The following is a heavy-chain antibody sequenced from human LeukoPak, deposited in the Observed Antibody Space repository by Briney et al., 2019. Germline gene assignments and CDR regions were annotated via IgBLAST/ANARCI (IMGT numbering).Heavy chain of an antibody. Sequence: SETLSLTCTVAGGSISIYYWSWIRQPAGGGLELIGRIYTSASTNYNPSLKSRVTLSVDTSKNQFALKLSSVTAADTAVYYCASARFCSATICRGGDAFDIWGQGIVVTVSS. J-gene: IGHJ3*02. CDR3: ASARFCSATICRGGDAFDI. V-gene: IGHV4-4*07. CDR1: GGSISIYY. D-gene: IGHD2-2*01. CDR2: IYTSAST.